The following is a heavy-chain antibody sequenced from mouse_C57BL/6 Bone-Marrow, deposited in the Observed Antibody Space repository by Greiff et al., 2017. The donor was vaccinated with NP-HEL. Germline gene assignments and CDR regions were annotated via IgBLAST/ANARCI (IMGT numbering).Heavy chain of an antibody. CDR1: GYTFTDYY. V-gene: IGHV1-26*01. CDR3: ARGPYYYGSSYYAMDY. J-gene: IGHJ4*01. CDR2: INPNNGGT. D-gene: IGHD1-1*01. Sequence: VQLQQSGPELVKPGASVKISCKASGYTFTDYYMNWVKQSHGKSLEWIGDINPNNGGTSYNQKFKGKATLTVDKSSSTAYMELRSLTSEDSAVYYCARGPYYYGSSYYAMDYWGQGTSVTVSS.